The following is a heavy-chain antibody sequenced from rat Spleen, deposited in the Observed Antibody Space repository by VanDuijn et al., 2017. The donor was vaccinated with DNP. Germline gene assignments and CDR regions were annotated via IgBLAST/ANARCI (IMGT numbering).Heavy chain of an antibody. J-gene: IGHJ4*01. CDR2: IWGDGNT. V-gene: IGHV2S75*01. CDR1: GFSLTNYG. CDR3: TRESWGYGMDA. D-gene: IGHD1-7*01. Sequence: QVQLKESGPVLVQASETLSLTCTVSGFSLTNYGVIWVRQSPGKGLEWVGIIWGDGNTDYNSALKSRLSINRATSKSQVFLKMNSLQTDDTAIYYCTRESWGYGMDAWGQGASVTVSS.